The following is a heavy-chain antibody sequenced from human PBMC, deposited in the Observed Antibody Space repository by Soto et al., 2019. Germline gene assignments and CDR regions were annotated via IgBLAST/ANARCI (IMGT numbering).Heavy chain of an antibody. CDR2: IYPGDSDT. Sequence: GEPLKNSCTVVGYCFSSYWIGWFRQMPGKGLEWMGIIYPGDSDTRYSPSFQGQVTISADKSITTAYLQWSSLKASDTAMYYCARGYCTTTICDPWFDPWGQGTLVTVSS. D-gene: IGHD2-2*01. J-gene: IGHJ5*02. V-gene: IGHV5-51*01. CDR1: GYCFSSYW. CDR3: ARGYCTTTICDPWFDP.